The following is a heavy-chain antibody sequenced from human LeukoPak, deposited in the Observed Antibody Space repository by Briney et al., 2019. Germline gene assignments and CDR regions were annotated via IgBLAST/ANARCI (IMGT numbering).Heavy chain of an antibody. V-gene: IGHV4-34*01. CDR2: INHSGTI. J-gene: IGHJ4*02. CDR3: ARNREPSATIDY. CDR1: GESFSGYY. Sequence: SETLSLTCAVYGESFSGYYWNWIRQPPGKGLEWIGEINHSGTINYNPSLKSRVTISVDISKNQFSLKLTSMTAADTAVYYCARNREPSATIDYWSRGTLVTVSS. D-gene: IGHD2-2*01.